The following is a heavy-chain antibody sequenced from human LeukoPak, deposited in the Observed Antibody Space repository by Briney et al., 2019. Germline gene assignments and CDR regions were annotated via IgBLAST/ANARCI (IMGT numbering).Heavy chain of an antibody. CDR1: GFTFSDYY. J-gene: IGHJ4*02. Sequence: GGSLRLSCAASGFTFSDYYMNWIRQAPGKGLEWLSYISISISTIYYADSVKGRFTISRDNVKNSLYLQMNSLRAEDTAVYYCASASGDWGQGTQVTVSS. V-gene: IGHV3-11*04. CDR3: ASASGD. CDR2: ISISISTI. D-gene: IGHD3-3*01.